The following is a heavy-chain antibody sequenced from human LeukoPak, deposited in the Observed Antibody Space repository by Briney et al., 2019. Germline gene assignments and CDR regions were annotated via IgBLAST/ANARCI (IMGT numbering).Heavy chain of an antibody. V-gene: IGHV1-58*01. CDR2: IVVGSGNT. D-gene: IGHD5-18*01. J-gene: IGHJ4*02. Sequence: SVKVSCKASGFTFTSSAVQWVRQARGQRLEWIGWIVVGSGNTNYAPKFQERVTITRDMSTSTAYMELSSLRSEDTAVYYCAAVAGSYYKTAMAGWGQGTLVTVSS. CDR3: AAVAGSYYKTAMAG. CDR1: GFTFTSSA.